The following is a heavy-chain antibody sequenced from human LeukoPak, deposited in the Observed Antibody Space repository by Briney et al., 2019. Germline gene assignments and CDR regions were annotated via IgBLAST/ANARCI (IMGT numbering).Heavy chain of an antibody. V-gene: IGHV4-59*01. Sequence: SETLSLTCTVSGGSISSYYWSWIRQPPGKGLEWIGYVYYSGSTNYNPSLKSRVTISVETSKNQFSLKLTTVTAADTAVYYCARGFGELSFEILFDPWGQGTLVTVSS. CDR3: ARGFGELSFEILFDP. D-gene: IGHD3-10*01. CDR2: VYYSGST. J-gene: IGHJ5*02. CDR1: GGSISSYY.